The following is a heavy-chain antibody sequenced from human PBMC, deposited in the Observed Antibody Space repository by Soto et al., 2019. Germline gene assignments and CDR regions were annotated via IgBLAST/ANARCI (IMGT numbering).Heavy chain of an antibody. CDR1: GGTFSSYA. Sequence: QVQLVQSGAEVKKPGSSVKVSCKASGGTFSSYAISWVRQAPGQGLEWMGGIIPIFGTANYAQKFQGRVTLTADESTSPAYMELSSLRSEDTAVYYCARSDYCSCGSCYAQPGYYYYYGMDVWCPGTTVTVSS. CDR2: IIPIFGTA. D-gene: IGHD2-15*01. V-gene: IGHV1-69*12. CDR3: ARSDYCSCGSCYAQPGYYYYYGMDV. J-gene: IGHJ6*02.